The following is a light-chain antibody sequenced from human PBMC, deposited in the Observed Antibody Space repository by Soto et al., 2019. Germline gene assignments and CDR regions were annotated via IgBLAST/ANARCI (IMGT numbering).Light chain of an antibody. CDR2: DVS. V-gene: IGLV2-14*01. CDR1: SSDVGGYNY. J-gene: IGLJ2*01. CDR3: SSYTSSSTNVV. Sequence: QPVLTQPASVSGSPGHSITISCTGTSSDVGGYNYVSWYQQHPGKAPKLMIYDVSNRPSGVSNRFSGSKSGNTASLTISGLQAEDEADYYCSSYTSSSTNVVFGGGTKVTVL.